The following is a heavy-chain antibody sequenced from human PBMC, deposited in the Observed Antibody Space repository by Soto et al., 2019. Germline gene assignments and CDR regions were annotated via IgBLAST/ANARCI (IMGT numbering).Heavy chain of an antibody. D-gene: IGHD3-16*02. CDR2: ISGSGGST. CDR1: GFTLSSYA. V-gene: IGHV3-23*01. Sequence: PGGSLRLSCAASGFTLSSYAMSWVRQAPGKGLEWVSAISGSGGSTYYADSVKGRFTISRDNSKNTLYLQMNSLRAEDTAVYYCAKDQERIMITFGGVIGLDYWGQGTLDTAPQ. CDR3: AKDQERIMITFGGVIGLDY. J-gene: IGHJ4*02.